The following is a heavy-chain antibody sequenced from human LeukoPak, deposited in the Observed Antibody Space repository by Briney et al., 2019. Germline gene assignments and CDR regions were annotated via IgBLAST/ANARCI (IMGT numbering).Heavy chain of an antibody. V-gene: IGHV3-21*01. D-gene: IGHD5-18*01. Sequence: GGSLRLSCAASGFTFSSYSMNWVRQAPGKGLEWVSSISSSSSYIYYADSVKGRFTISRDNAKNSLYLQMNSLRAEDTAVYYCARGPPPSGYSYGLFDYWGQGTLVTVSS. J-gene: IGHJ4*02. CDR3: ARGPPPSGYSYGLFDY. CDR2: ISSSSSYI. CDR1: GFTFSSYS.